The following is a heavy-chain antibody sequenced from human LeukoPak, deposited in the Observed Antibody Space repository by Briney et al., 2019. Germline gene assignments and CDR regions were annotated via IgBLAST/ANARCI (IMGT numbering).Heavy chain of an antibody. J-gene: IGHJ4*02. CDR3: AKDPYSSFGGIRSPFDY. Sequence: GGSLRLSCAASGFTFSSYAMSWVRQAPGKGLEWVSAISGSGGSTYYADSVKGRFTISRDNSKNTLYLQMNSLRAEDTAVYYCAKDPYSSFGGIRSPFDYWGQGTLVTVSS. D-gene: IGHD6-6*01. CDR1: GFTFSSYA. CDR2: ISGSGGST. V-gene: IGHV3-23*01.